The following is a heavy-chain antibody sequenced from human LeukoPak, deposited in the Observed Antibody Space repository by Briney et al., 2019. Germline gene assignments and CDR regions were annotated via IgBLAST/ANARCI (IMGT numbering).Heavy chain of an antibody. Sequence: ASVKVSCKASGYTFTAHYMHWARQAPGQGPEWMGWINCNSGGTNYAQRFQGRVTMTRDTSTSTAYVELNRLNSDDTAVYYCVRDGDFDYWGQGTLVTVSS. CDR3: VRDGDFDY. CDR2: INCNSGGT. D-gene: IGHD3-10*01. J-gene: IGHJ4*02. CDR1: GYTFTAHY. V-gene: IGHV1-2*02.